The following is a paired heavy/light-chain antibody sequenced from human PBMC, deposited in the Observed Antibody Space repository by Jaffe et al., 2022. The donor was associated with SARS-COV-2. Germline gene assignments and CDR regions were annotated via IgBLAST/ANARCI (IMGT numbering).Heavy chain of an antibody. CDR3: ARGRYSGYDPLNWFDS. CDR1: GGSISPYY. CDR2: IYYTGST. D-gene: IGHD5-12*01. V-gene: IGHV4-59*01. J-gene: IGHJ5*01. Sequence: QVQLQESGPGLVKPSETLSLTCTVSGGSISPYYWSWIRQPPGKGLEWIGFIYYTGSTNYNPSLKSRVIIALDTSKNQFSLKLRSVTAADTAVYYCARGRYSGYDPLNWFDSWGQGTLVTVSS.
Light chain of an antibody. Sequence: QSALTQPPSASGSPGQSVTISCTGTSSDVGAYDYVSWYQQHPGKAPKLMIYEVSKRPSGVPDRFSGSKSGNTASLTVSGLLPEDEADYYCTSYAGGNNLVFGGGTKLTVL. V-gene: IGLV2-8*01. CDR2: EVS. CDR1: SSDVGAYDY. CDR3: TSYAGGNNLV. J-gene: IGLJ3*02.